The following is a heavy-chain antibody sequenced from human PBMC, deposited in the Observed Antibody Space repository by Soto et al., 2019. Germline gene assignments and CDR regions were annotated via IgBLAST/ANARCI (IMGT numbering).Heavy chain of an antibody. V-gene: IGHV3-23*01. CDR2: ISGDGGST. D-gene: IGHD3-10*01. CDR3: AKDLWFGELSPEDY. CDR1: GLTFSSYA. Sequence: EVQLLESGGGLVQPGGSLRLSCAASGLTFSSYAKSWVRQAPGKGLEWVSTISGDGGSTYYADSVKGRFTISRDDSKNTVYLQMNSLRAEDTAVYYCAKDLWFGELSPEDYWGQGTLVTVSS. J-gene: IGHJ4*02.